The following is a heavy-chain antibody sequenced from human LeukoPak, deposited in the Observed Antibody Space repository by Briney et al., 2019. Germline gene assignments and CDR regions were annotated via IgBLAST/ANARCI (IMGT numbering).Heavy chain of an antibody. CDR3: AKDRRAGSYDY. Sequence: SETLSLTCTVSGGSINSYYWSWIRQPPGKGLEWIGYIYYSGSTNYNPSLKSRVTISVHTSKNQFSLKLSSETAADTAVYYCAKDRRAGSYDYWGQGTLVTVSS. CDR2: IYYSGST. V-gene: IGHV4-59*01. J-gene: IGHJ4*02. D-gene: IGHD3-10*01. CDR1: GGSINSYY.